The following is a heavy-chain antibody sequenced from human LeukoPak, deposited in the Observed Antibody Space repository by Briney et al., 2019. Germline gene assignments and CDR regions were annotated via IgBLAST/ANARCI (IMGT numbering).Heavy chain of an antibody. J-gene: IGHJ4*02. Sequence: SETLSLTCTVSGGAISSYYWSWIRQPPGKGLEWIGYIYYSGSTNYNPSLKSRVTISVDTSKNQFSLKLSSVTAADTAVYYCARLYSSSSYFDYWGQGTLVTVSS. D-gene: IGHD6-6*01. V-gene: IGHV4-59*01. CDR3: ARLYSSSSYFDY. CDR1: GGAISSYY. CDR2: IYYSGST.